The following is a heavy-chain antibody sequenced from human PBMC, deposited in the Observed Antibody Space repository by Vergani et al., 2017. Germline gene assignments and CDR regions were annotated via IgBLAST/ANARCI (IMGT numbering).Heavy chain of an antibody. D-gene: IGHD5-24*01. J-gene: IGHJ4*02. V-gene: IGHV1-69*11. CDR1: GYTLTELS. Sequence: QVQLVQSGAEVKKPGASVKVSCKVSGYTLTELSMHWVRQAPGKGLEWMGRIIPILGTANYAQKFQGRVTITADESTSTAYMELSSLRSEDTAVYYGARDVRWLNRMEMGWGQGTLVTVSS. CDR3: ARDVRWLNRMEMG. CDR2: IIPILGTA.